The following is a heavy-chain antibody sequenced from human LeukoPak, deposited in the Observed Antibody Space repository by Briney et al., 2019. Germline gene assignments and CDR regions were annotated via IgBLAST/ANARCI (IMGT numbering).Heavy chain of an antibody. D-gene: IGHD3-9*01. CDR1: GFTFSSYG. CDR2: ISYDGSNK. V-gene: IGHV3-30*18. J-gene: IGHJ4*02. CDR3: AKDQGYFDWLGFSDY. Sequence: GRSLRLSCAASGFTFSSYGMHWVRQAPGKGLEWVAVISYDGSNKYYADSVKGRFTISRDNSKNTLYLQMNSLRAEDTAVYYCAKDQGYFDWLGFSDYWGQGTLVTVSS.